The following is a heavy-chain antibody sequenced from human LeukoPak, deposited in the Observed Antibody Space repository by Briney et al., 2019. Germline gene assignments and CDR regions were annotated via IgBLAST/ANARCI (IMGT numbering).Heavy chain of an antibody. J-gene: IGHJ4*02. CDR3: AASLPNIVVVPATKGPFGY. V-gene: IGHV3-30*03. CDR1: GFTFSSYG. Sequence: PGGSLRLSCAASGFTFSSYGMQWVRQAPGKGLEWVAVISYDGSNKYYADSVKGRFTISRDNSKNTLYLQMKSLRAEDTAVYYCAASLPNIVVVPATKGPFGYWGQGALVTVSS. D-gene: IGHD2-2*01. CDR2: ISYDGSNK.